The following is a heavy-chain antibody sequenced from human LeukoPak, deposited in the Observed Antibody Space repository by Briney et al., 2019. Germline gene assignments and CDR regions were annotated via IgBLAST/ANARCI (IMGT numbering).Heavy chain of an antibody. CDR3: ARESSEQWLVIDYYYGMDV. D-gene: IGHD6-19*01. J-gene: IGHJ6*02. Sequence: GSLRLSCSGSGFTFSSYSMDWVRQAPGKGLEWVSYINSSSSTIYYADSVKGRFTIPRDNAKNSLYLQMNSLRAEDTAVYYCARESSEQWLVIDYYYGMDVWGQGTTVTVSS. V-gene: IGHV3-48*04. CDR1: GFTFSSYS. CDR2: INSSSSTI.